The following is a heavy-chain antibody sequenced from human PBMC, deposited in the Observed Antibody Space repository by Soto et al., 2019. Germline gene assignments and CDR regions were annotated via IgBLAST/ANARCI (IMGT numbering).Heavy chain of an antibody. V-gene: IGHV1-18*01. CDR2: ISAYNGNT. J-gene: IGHJ4*02. CDR3: ARDERYCGSTSCHSAFDY. Sequence: QVQLVQSGAEVKKPGASVKVSCKASGYTFTSYGISWVRQAPGQGLEWMGWISAYNGNTNYAQELQGRVTMTTDTATSTAYMELRSLRSDDTAVYYCARDERYCGSTSCHSAFDYWGQGTLVTVSS. D-gene: IGHD2-2*01. CDR1: GYTFTSYG.